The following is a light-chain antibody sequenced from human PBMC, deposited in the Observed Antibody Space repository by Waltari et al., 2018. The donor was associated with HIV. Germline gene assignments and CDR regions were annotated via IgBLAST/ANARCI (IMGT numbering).Light chain of an antibody. J-gene: IGLJ2*01. CDR2: EDN. CDR1: KLGDKY. Sequence: SYDLTQPSSVSVSPGQTVVMSCSGDKLGDKYACWFQQRPGQSPVLIIYEDNKRPSGIPGRFSGSNAGNAATLTIRGTQVSDEADYYCAAWDASAVVFGGGTQLTV. CDR3: AAWDASAVV. V-gene: IGLV3-1*01.